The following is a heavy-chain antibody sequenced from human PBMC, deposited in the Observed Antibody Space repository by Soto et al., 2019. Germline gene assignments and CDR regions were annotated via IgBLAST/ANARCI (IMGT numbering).Heavy chain of an antibody. CDR3: ARSRIVVADFDY. J-gene: IGHJ4*02. CDR2: INAGNGNT. D-gene: IGHD3-22*01. Sequence: ASVKVCGEASGYTFTSYAIHWVRQAPGQRLEWMGWINAGNGNTKYSQKFQGRVTITRDTSASTAYMELSSLRSEDTAVYYCARSRIVVADFDYWGQGTLVTVSS. CDR1: GYTFTSYA. V-gene: IGHV1-3*01.